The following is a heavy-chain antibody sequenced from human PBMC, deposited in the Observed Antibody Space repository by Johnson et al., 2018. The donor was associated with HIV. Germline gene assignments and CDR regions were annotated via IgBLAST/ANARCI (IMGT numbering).Heavy chain of an antibody. J-gene: IGHJ3*02. CDR1: GFTFSNAW. D-gene: IGHD5-18*01. V-gene: IGHV3-15*01. CDR2: IKSKSDGGTK. CDR3: TAEAGIELWLIDAFDI. Sequence: VQLVESGGGLVKPGGSLTLSCAASGFTFSNAWMNWVRQAPGKGLEWVGRIKSKSDGGTKDYAAPVKGRFTISRDDSKNTLYLQRNSLKTEDTAVYYCTAEAGIELWLIDAFDIWGQGTMVTVSS.